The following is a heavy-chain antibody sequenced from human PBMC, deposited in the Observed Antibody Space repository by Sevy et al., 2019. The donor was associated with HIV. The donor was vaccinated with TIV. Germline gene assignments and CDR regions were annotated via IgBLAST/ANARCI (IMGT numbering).Heavy chain of an antibody. V-gene: IGHV3-30*03. Sequence: GGSLRLSCVGSGFTFRNFGVHWLRQAPGKGLEWLSVVSYDGSSKYYVDSVKGRFIVSRDNSKNTLYLQMNSLRTEDTAVYYCARGGSRDYYYYVVDVWGQGTTVTVSS. D-gene: IGHD3-10*01. CDR1: GFTFRNFG. CDR3: ARGGSRDYYYYVVDV. CDR2: VSYDGSSK. J-gene: IGHJ6*02.